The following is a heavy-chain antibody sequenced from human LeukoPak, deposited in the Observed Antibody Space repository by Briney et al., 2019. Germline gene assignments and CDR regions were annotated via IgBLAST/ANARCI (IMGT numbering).Heavy chain of an antibody. D-gene: IGHD3-9*01. V-gene: IGHV1-46*01. CDR3: ARDRYDILTGYYSSFDP. Sequence: ASVKVSCKASGYTFTSYYMHWVRQAPGQGLEWMGIINPSGGSTSYAQKFQGRVTMTRDTSTSTVYMELSSLRSEDTAVYYCARDRYDILTGYYSSFDPWGQGTLVTVSS. J-gene: IGHJ5*02. CDR2: INPSGGST. CDR1: GYTFTSYY.